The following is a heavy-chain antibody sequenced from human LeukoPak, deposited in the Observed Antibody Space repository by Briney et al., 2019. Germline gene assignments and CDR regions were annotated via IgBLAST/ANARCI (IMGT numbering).Heavy chain of an antibody. V-gene: IGHV4-34*01. D-gene: IGHD3-10*01. J-gene: IGHJ5*02. CDR1: GGSFDGYY. CDR2: IVYSGST. Sequence: SETLSLTCAVFGGSFDGYYWTWIRQSPEKGLEWIGEIVYSGSTNYNPSLKSRVIISADTSKVQFSLKLSSVTAADTAVYYCARGYYGSGSYETSFFDPWGQGTLVTVSS. CDR3: ARGYYGSGSYETSFFDP.